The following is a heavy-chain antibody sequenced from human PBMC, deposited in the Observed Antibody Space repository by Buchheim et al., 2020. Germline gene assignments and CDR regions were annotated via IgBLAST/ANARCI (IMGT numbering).Heavy chain of an antibody. Sequence: QVQLVESGGGVVQPGRSLRLSCAASGFTFSSYGMHWVRQAPGKGLEWVAVISYDGSNKYYADSVKGRFTISRDNSKNTLYLQMNSLRAEDTAVYYCAKEVVTLADYVWGSYRLYGMDVWGQGTT. CDR3: AKEVVTLADYVWGSYRLYGMDV. J-gene: IGHJ6*02. D-gene: IGHD3-16*02. CDR1: GFTFSSYG. V-gene: IGHV3-30*18. CDR2: ISYDGSNK.